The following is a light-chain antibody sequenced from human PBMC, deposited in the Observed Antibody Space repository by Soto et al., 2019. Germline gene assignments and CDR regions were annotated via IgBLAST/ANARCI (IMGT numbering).Light chain of an antibody. V-gene: IGKV3-15*01. CDR1: QSVTSN. CDR2: GAS. CDR3: QQYNNWPPWT. J-gene: IGKJ1*01. Sequence: EVVMTHSPATLSVSLGERATLSCRASQSVTSNLAWYQQRPGQAPRLLIYGASTRATGIPARFSGSGSGTEFTLTISSLQSEDFAVYYCQQYNNWPPWTFGQGTKVDIK.